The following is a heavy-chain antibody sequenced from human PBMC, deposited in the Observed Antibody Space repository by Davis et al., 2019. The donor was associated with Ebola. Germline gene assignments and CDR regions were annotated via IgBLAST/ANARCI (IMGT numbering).Heavy chain of an antibody. CDR3: ARAGDHYDFWSGYSYYFDY. D-gene: IGHD3-3*01. V-gene: IGHV4-39*07. CDR2: IYYSGST. CDR1: GASISSSSYY. Sequence: PSETLSLTCTVSGASISSSSYYWGWIRQPPGKGLEWIGSIYYSGSTYYNPSLKSRVTISVDTSKNQFSLKLSSVTAADTAVYYCARAGDHYDFWSGYSYYFDYWGQGTLVTVSS. J-gene: IGHJ4*02.